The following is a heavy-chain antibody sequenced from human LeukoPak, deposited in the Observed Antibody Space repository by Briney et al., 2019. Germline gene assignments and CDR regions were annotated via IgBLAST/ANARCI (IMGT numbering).Heavy chain of an antibody. CDR3: AREGSESYASFDY. CDR1: GFTFSSYA. D-gene: IGHD3-10*01. CDR2: ISSDGSSE. J-gene: IGHJ4*02. V-gene: IGHV3-30-3*01. Sequence: GRSLRLSCAASGFTFSSYAMHWVRQAPGKGLEWVAIISSDGSSEYYPDSVKGRFTISRDNSKNTLHLQMNSLRAEDTAVFYCAREGSESYASFDYWGQGILVTVSS.